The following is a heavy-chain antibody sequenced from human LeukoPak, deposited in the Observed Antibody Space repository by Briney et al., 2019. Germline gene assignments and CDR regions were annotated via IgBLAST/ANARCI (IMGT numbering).Heavy chain of an antibody. CDR3: AGDSSSWSNPRIY. D-gene: IGHD6-13*01. J-gene: IGHJ4*02. CDR2: ISSSSSYI. CDR1: GFTFSSYS. V-gene: IGHV3-21*01. Sequence: PGGSLRLSCAASGFTFSSYSMNWVRQAPGKGLEWVSSISSSSSYIYYADSVKGRFTISRDNAKNSLYLQMNSLRAEDTAVYYCAGDSSSWSNPRIYWGQGTLVTVSS.